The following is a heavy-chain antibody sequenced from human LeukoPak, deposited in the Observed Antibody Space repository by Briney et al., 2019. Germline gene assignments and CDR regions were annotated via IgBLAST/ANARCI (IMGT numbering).Heavy chain of an antibody. CDR2: ISGSGGST. D-gene: IGHD2-8*01. CDR3: AKGKDCTKGVCYTTLHYFDY. V-gene: IGHV3-23*01. J-gene: IGHJ4*02. CDR1: GFTFSSYA. Sequence: GGSLRLSCAASGFTFSSYAMSWVRQAPGKGLEWVSAISGSGGSTYYADSVKGRFTISRDNSKNTLYLQMNSLRAEDTAVYYCAKGKDCTKGVCYTTLHYFDYWGQGTLVTVYS.